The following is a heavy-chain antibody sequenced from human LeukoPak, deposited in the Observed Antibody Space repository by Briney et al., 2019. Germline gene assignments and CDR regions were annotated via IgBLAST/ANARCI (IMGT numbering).Heavy chain of an antibody. CDR2: IYPGDSDT. Sequence: ASVKVSCKGSGYSFTSYWIGWVRQMPGKGLEWMGIIYPGDSDTRYSPSFQGQVTISADKSISTAYLQWSSLKASDTAMYYCARHVVRYCSGGSCSSHYGMDVWGQGTTVTVSS. CDR3: ARHVVRYCSGGSCSSHYGMDV. D-gene: IGHD2-15*01. J-gene: IGHJ6*02. CDR1: GYSFTSYW. V-gene: IGHV5-51*01.